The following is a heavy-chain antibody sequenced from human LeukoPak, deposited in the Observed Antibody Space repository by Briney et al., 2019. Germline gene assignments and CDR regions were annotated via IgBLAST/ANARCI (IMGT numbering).Heavy chain of an antibody. J-gene: IGHJ4*02. V-gene: IGHV4-59*01. Sequence: SETLSLTCTVSGGSISSYYWSWIRQPPGKGLEWIGYIYYSGSTNYNPPLKSRVTISVDTSKNQFSLKLSSVTAADTAVYYCARGSSSWVRDWGQGTLVTVSS. D-gene: IGHD6-13*01. CDR1: GGSISSYY. CDR3: ARGSSSWVRD. CDR2: IYYSGST.